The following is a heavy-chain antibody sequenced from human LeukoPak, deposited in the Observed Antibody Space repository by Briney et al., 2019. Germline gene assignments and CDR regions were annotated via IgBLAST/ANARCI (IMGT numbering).Heavy chain of an antibody. CDR1: GFTFSNYP. CDR2: ISGSGGST. CDR3: AKVGLAGATPCKTYYFDY. V-gene: IGHV3-23*01. Sequence: GGSLRLSCAASGFTFSNYPMSWVRQAPGTGLEWVSSISGSGGSTYYADSVKGRFTISRDKSKNTLYLQMNSLRAEDTAVYYCAKVGLAGATPCKTYYFDYWGQGTLVTVSS. D-gene: IGHD1-26*01. J-gene: IGHJ4*02.